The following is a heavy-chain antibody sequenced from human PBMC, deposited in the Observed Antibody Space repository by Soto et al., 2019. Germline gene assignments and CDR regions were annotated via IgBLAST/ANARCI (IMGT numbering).Heavy chain of an antibody. J-gene: IGHJ4*02. CDR3: ARRDSSSWYGFDY. CDR1: GGSFSGYY. CDR2: IYYSGST. D-gene: IGHD6-13*01. V-gene: IGHV4-59*01. Sequence: SETLSLTCAVYGGSFSGYYWSWIRQPPGKGLEWIGYIYYSGSTNYNPSLKSRVTISVDTSKNQFSLKLSSVTAADTAVYYCARRDSSSWYGFDYWGQGTLVTVSS.